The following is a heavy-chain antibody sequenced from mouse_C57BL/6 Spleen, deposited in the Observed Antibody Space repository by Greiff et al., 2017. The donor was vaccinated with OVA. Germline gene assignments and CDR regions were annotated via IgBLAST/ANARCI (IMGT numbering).Heavy chain of an antibody. CDR3: ARESAGDYAMDY. J-gene: IGHJ4*01. Sequence: EVKLVESGGGLVKPGGSLKLSCAASGFTFSSYTMSWVRQTPEKRLEWVATFSGGGGSTYYPASVKGRITISRDNAKNPLCLQISGLRSEDTALYYCARESAGDYAMDYWGQGTSVTVSA. V-gene: IGHV5-9*01. CDR1: GFTFSSYT. CDR2: FSGGGGST.